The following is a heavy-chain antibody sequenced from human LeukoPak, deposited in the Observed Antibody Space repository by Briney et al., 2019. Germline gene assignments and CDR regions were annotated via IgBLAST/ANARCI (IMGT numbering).Heavy chain of an antibody. D-gene: IGHD5-12*01. CDR2: IWFDGRNK. Sequence: GGSLRLSCSASGFTFSTFTVHWVRQAPGKGLEWVAVIWFDGRNKYYADSVKGRFTISRDNSKNTLYLQMNSLRAEDTAVYYCARGVATAKGGILGYWGQGTLVTVSS. CDR3: ARGVATAKGGILGY. CDR1: GFTFSTFT. V-gene: IGHV3-33*08. J-gene: IGHJ4*02.